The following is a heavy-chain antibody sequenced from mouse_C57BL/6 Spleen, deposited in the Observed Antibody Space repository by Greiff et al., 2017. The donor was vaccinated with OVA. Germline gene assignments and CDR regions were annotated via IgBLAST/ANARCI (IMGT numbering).Heavy chain of an antibody. CDR2: IWSGGST. J-gene: IGHJ4*01. D-gene: IGHD2-4*01. Sequence: VQLQESGPGLVQPSQSLSITCTVSGFSLTSYGVPWVRQPPGKGLEWLGVIWSGGSTDYNAAFISRLSISKDNSKSQVFFKMNSLQAEDTAIYYCARYDYEDYAMDYWGQGTSVTVSS. CDR3: ARYDYEDYAMDY. CDR1: GFSLTSYG. V-gene: IGHV2-4*01.